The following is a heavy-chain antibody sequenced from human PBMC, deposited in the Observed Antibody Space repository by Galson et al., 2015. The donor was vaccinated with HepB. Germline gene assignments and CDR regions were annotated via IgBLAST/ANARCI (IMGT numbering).Heavy chain of an antibody. CDR2: IYTSGST. J-gene: IGHJ3*02. Sequence: TLSLTCTVSGGSISSYYWSWIRQPAGKRLEWIGRIYTSGSTNYNPSLKSRVTMSVDTSKNQFSLKLSSVTAADTAVYYCARDFRGVVPAKKDAFDIWGQGTMVTVSS. D-gene: IGHD2-2*01. CDR3: ARDFRGVVPAKKDAFDI. V-gene: IGHV4-4*07. CDR1: GGSISSYY.